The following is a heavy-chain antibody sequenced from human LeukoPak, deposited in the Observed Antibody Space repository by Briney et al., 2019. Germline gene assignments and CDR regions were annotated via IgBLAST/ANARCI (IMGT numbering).Heavy chain of an antibody. J-gene: IGHJ4*02. V-gene: IGHV3-23*01. CDR3: AKEDFYDLPAY. Sequence: ETLSLTCTVSGGSISSSSYYWGWIRQPPGKGLEWVSAISGSGGSTYYADSVKGRFTISRDNSKNTLYLQMNSLRAEDTAVYYCAKEDFYDLPAYWGQGTLVTVSS. CDR1: GGSISSSSYY. D-gene: IGHD2/OR15-2a*01. CDR2: ISGSGGST.